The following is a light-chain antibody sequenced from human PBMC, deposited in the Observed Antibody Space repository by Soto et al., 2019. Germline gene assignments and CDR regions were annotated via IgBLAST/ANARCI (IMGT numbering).Light chain of an antibody. CDR1: SSDVGSYNL. J-gene: IGLJ3*02. V-gene: IGLV2-14*02. Sequence: QSALTQPASVSGSPGQSITISCTGTSSDVGSYNLVSWYQQHPGKAPKLMIYEGSKRPSGVPDRFSGSKSGTSASLAISGLQSEDEADYYCAAWDDSLKGWVFGGGTKLTVL. CDR3: AAWDDSLKGWV. CDR2: EGS.